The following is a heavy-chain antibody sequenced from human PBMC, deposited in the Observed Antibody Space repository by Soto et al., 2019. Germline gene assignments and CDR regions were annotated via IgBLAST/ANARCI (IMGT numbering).Heavy chain of an antibody. CDR2: ISGSGGTT. CDR1: GLTFSTYA. J-gene: IGHJ4*02. D-gene: IGHD2-15*01. Sequence: GESLKISCAASGLTFSTYAMSWVRQAPGKGLEWVSEISGSGGTTYYADSVKGRFTISRDNSKNTLYLQMDSLRAEDTAVYYCARCSGGSCYVDYWGQGTLVTVSS. V-gene: IGHV3-23*01. CDR3: ARCSGGSCYVDY.